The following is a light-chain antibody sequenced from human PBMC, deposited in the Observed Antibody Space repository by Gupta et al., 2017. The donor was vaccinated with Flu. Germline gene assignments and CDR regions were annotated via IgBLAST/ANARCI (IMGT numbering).Light chain of an antibody. V-gene: IGKV1-27*01. Sequence: VTITCRASQDINNYLAWYQQKPGKVPKLLIYAASTLQSGVPSRFSGSGSGTDFTLTISSLQPEDVATYYCQKYDSAPRTFGQGTKVEIK. CDR1: QDINNY. CDR3: QKYDSAPRT. J-gene: IGKJ1*01. CDR2: AAS.